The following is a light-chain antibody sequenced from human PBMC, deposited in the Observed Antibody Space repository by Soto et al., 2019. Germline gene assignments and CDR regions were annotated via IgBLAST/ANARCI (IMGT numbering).Light chain of an antibody. CDR3: QQYNSYFT. CDR1: QSISSW. CDR2: DAS. J-gene: IGKJ3*01. V-gene: IGKV1-5*01. Sequence: DIQMTQSPSTLSASVGDRVTITCRASQSISSWLAWYQQKPGKAPKLLIYDASSLESGVPSRFSGSGSGTEFTLTISCLQPDDFATYYFQQYNSYFTFGPGTKVDIK.